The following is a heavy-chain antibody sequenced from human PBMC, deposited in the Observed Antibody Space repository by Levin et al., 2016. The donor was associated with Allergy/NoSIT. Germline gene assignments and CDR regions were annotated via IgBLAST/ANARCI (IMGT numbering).Heavy chain of an antibody. Sequence: ESLKISCAASGFTFNNYPMTWVRQTPGKGLEWVSAISGSGDSTYFADSVRGRFTISRDNSKNMLYLQMNSVRPEDTAVYYCAKGSLEWSTREYYYHYYMDVWGKGTPVTVSS. J-gene: IGHJ6*03. D-gene: IGHD3-3*01. CDR1: GFTFNNYP. CDR3: AKGSLEWSTREYYYHYYMDV. V-gene: IGHV3-23*01. CDR2: ISGSGDST.